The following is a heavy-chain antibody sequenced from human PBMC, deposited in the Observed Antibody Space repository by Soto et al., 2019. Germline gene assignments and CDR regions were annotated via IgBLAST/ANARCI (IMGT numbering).Heavy chain of an antibody. CDR3: AWDGGRHSRGIDY. V-gene: IGHV1-69*01. CDR1: GGNFSSYS. D-gene: IGHD1-26*01. Sequence: QVQLVQSGAEVKKPGSSVKVSCKASGGNFSSYSINGVRQAHGQGLEWMGESIPIFGTANYAKKLQGRVTITADAFTSTVYIALNSLRSEDAAAYYCAWDGGRHSRGIDYWGQGTLVNVSS. J-gene: IGHJ4*02. CDR2: SIPIFGTA.